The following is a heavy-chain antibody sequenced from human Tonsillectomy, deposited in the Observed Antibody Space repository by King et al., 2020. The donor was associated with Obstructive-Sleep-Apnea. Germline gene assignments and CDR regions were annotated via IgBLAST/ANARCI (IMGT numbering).Heavy chain of an antibody. Sequence: HVQLVESGGGLVKPGGSLRLSCAASGCTFSDYYMGWIRQAQGKVLEGGSYISRCSSYTNYADSVKGRFTISRDNAKNSLYLQMNSLRAEDTAVYYCARGGYDYVWGSFSLWGQGTLVTVSS. D-gene: IGHD3-16*01. CDR1: GCTFSDYY. CDR2: ISRCSSYT. V-gene: IGHV3-11*06. J-gene: IGHJ4*02. CDR3: ARGGYDYVWGSFSL.